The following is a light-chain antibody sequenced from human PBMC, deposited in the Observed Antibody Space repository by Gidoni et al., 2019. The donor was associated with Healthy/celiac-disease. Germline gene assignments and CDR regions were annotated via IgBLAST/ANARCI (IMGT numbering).Light chain of an antibody. Sequence: DNQTTQSPSSLSASVGDRVTITCQASQDISNYLNWYQQNPGKAPKLLIYDASNLETGDPSSVSGSGSGTDFTFTISSLQPEDIATYYCQQYDNLITFGQGTRLEIK. CDR1: QDISNY. CDR3: QQYDNLIT. V-gene: IGKV1-33*01. J-gene: IGKJ5*01. CDR2: DAS.